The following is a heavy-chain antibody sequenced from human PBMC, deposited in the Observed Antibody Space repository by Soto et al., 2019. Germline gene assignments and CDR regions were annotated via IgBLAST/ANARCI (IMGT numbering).Heavy chain of an antibody. V-gene: IGHV1-18*01. CDR2: ISAYNGNT. J-gene: IGHJ6*02. CDR1: GYTFTSYG. Sequence: ASVKVSCKASGYTFTSYGISWVRQAPGQGLEWMGWISAYNGNTNYAQKLQGRVTMTTDTSTSTACMELRSLRSDDTAVYYCARDLRGNVRGYSYGLYYYYYGMDVWGQGTTVTVSS. CDR3: ARDLRGNVRGYSYGLYYYYYGMDV. D-gene: IGHD5-18*01.